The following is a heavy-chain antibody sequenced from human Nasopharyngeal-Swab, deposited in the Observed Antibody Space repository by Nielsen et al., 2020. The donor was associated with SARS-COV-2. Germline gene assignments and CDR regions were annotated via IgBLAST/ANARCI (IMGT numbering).Heavy chain of an antibody. J-gene: IGHJ4*02. CDR1: GCSISSSSYY. D-gene: IGHD3-10*01. CDR3: ARHLSRTFYYGSGVRDFDF. Sequence: SETLSLTCTVSGCSISSSSYYWGWIRQPPGRGLEWIGSNYYSGSTYYNPSLKSRVTISVDTSKNQFSLKLSSVTAADTAVYYCARHLSRTFYYGSGVRDFDFWGQGTLVTVSS. V-gene: IGHV4-39*01. CDR2: NYYSGST.